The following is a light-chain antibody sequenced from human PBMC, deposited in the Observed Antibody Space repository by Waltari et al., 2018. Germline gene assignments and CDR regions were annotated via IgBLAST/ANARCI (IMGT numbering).Light chain of an antibody. Sequence: EIVLTQSPVTLSLSPGERATLSCRASQTVGTHLAWYQHKPGQAPRLLIYNASLRASGIPARFSGSGSGTDFTLTISHLEPEDFAFYYCQHRDNWVFTFGPGTKVEVK. V-gene: IGKV3-11*01. J-gene: IGKJ3*01. CDR1: QTVGTH. CDR3: QHRDNWVFT. CDR2: NAS.